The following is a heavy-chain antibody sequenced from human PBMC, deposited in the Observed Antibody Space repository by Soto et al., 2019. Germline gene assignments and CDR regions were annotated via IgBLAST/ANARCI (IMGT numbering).Heavy chain of an antibody. CDR2: ISQSGNT. V-gene: IGHV4-34*01. CDR1: SGSFSGYY. CDR3: ARATKVSGSSQTSPDF. J-gene: IGHJ4*02. Sequence: PSETLSLTCSIYSGSFSGYYWSWIRQPPGKGLEWIGEISQSGNTNYSPPLKSRVSISIDTSKKQFSLNLASVSAADMAVYYCARATKVSGSSQTSPDFWGQGALVTVSS. D-gene: IGHD6-6*01.